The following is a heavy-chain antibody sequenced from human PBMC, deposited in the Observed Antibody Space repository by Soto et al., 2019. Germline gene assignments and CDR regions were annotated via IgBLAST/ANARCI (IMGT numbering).Heavy chain of an antibody. V-gene: IGHV1-18*01. CDR2: ISAYNGNT. Sequence: ASVKVSCKASGYTFTSYGISWVRQAPGQGLEWMGWISAYNGNTNYAQKLQGRVTMTTDTSTSTAYMGLRSLRSDDTAVYYCARDSAYVDIVATPNYYYYYGMDVWGQGTTVTSP. CDR1: GYTFTSYG. D-gene: IGHD5-12*01. CDR3: ARDSAYVDIVATPNYYYYYGMDV. J-gene: IGHJ6*02.